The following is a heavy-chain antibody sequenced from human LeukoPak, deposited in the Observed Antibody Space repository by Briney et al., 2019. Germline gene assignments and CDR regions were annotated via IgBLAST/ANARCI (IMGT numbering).Heavy chain of an antibody. D-gene: IGHD3-22*01. CDR1: GFTFSSYD. CDR2: ICTAGDT. Sequence: PGGSLRLSCAASGFTFSSYDMHWVRQAAGKGLEWVSAICTAGDTYYPGSVTGRFTISRENAKNSLYLQMNSLRAGDTAVYYCASVGDSSGYYCGPDWYFDLWGRGTLVTVSS. V-gene: IGHV3-13*01. CDR3: ASVGDSSGYYCGPDWYFDL. J-gene: IGHJ2*01.